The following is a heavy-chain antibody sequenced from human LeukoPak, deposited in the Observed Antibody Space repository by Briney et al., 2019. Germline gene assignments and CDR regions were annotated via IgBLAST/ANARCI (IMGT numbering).Heavy chain of an antibody. D-gene: IGHD2/OR15-2a*01. Sequence: GASVKVSCKASGYTFTSYALNWVRQAPGQRLEWMGWINTNTGNPTYARGFTGRFVFSLDTAVNTTYLQISSLKAEDTAVYYCARENRRGWDAFDFWGQGTMVTVSS. CDR1: GYTFTSYA. CDR3: ARENRRGWDAFDF. CDR2: INTNTGNP. V-gene: IGHV7-4-1*02. J-gene: IGHJ3*01.